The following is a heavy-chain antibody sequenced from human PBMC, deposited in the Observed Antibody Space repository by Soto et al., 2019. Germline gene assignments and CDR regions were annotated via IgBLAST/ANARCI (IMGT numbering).Heavy chain of an antibody. CDR1: GGTFSSYA. CDR3: ARDRAYDYDTSAEPGAFEI. Sequence: GASVKVSCKASGGTFSSYAISWVRQAPGQGLEWMGGIIPIFGTANYAQKFQGRVTITADESTSTAYMELSSLRSEDTAVYYCARDRAYDYDTSAEPGAFEIWGQGKMGTV. D-gene: IGHD3-22*01. CDR2: IIPIFGTA. V-gene: IGHV1-69*13. J-gene: IGHJ3*02.